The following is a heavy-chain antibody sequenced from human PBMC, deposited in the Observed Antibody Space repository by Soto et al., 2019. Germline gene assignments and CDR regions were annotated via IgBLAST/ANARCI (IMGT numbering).Heavy chain of an antibody. V-gene: IGHV4-34*01. D-gene: IGHD3-3*01. J-gene: IGHJ6*02. CDR2: INHSGST. Sequence: SETLSLTCAVYGGSFSGYYWSWIRQPPGKGLEWIGEINHSGSTNYNPSLKSRVTISVDTSKNQFSLKLSSVTAADTAVYYCARASRSEDFWSGYYYYYYGMDVWGQGTTVTVSS. CDR1: GGSFSGYY. CDR3: ARASRSEDFWSGYYYYYYGMDV.